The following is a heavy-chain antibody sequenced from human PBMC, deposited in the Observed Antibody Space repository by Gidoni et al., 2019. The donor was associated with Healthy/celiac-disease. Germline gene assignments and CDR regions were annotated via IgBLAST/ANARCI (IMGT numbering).Heavy chain of an antibody. D-gene: IGHD6-13*01. CDR3: AREGSSWHSYNWFDP. Sequence: QVQLVESGGGVVQPGRSLRLYGAASGFTVSSYGMPWVRQAPGKGLEWVAVIWYNGSNKYYADSVKGRFTISRDNSKNTLYLQMNSLRAEDTAVYYCAREGSSWHSYNWFDPWGQGTLVTVSS. CDR1: GFTVSSYG. V-gene: IGHV3-33*01. J-gene: IGHJ5*02. CDR2: IWYNGSNK.